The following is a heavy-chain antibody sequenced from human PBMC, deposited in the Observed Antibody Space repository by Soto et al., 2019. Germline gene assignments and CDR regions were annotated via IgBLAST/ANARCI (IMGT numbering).Heavy chain of an antibody. CDR2: FRTSGDGGTT. CDR1: GFTFSSYS. CDR3: AKKVNSGPGSQYFDY. J-gene: IGHJ4*02. D-gene: IGHD3-10*01. V-gene: IGHV3-23*01. Sequence: GGSLRLSCAASGFTFSSYSMSWVRQAPGKGLEWVSGFRTSGDGGTTYYADSVKGRFTISRDNSKNMLFLQMNSLRAEDTAIYYCAKKVNSGPGSQYFDYWGQGTLVTV.